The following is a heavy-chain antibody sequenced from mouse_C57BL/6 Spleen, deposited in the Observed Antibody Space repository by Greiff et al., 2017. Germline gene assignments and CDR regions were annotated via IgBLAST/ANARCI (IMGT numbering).Heavy chain of an antibody. J-gene: IGHJ3*01. CDR2: IYPRSGNT. CDR1: GYTFTSYG. Sequence: VQLQQSGAELARPGASVKLSCKASGYTFTSYGISWVKQRTGQGLEWIGEIYPRSGNTYYNEKFKGKATLTADTSSSTAYMELRSLTSEDSAVYFCASGDVCDYDRFAYWGQGTLVTVSA. CDR3: ASGDVCDYDRFAY. V-gene: IGHV1-81*01. D-gene: IGHD2-4*01.